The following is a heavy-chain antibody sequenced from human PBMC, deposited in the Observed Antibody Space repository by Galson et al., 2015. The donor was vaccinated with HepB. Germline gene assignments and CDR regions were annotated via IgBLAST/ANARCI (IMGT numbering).Heavy chain of an antibody. V-gene: IGHV3-48*01. CDR2: ISTSSSII. Sequence: SLRLSCAASGFTFSSYRMNWVRQAPGKGLEWVSYISTSSSIIYYADSVKGRFTISRDNAKKSLYLQMNSLRAEDTAVYFCARDGGDSNFDYWGQGTLVTVSS. CDR3: ARDGGDSNFDY. J-gene: IGHJ4*02. CDR1: GFTFSSYR. D-gene: IGHD3-16*01.